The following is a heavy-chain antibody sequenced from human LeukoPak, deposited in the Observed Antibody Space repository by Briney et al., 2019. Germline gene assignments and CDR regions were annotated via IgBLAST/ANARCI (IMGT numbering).Heavy chain of an antibody. CDR3: ARHGGHGQNYYYYMDV. J-gene: IGHJ6*03. CDR2: IYYSGST. CDR1: GGSISSSSYY. D-gene: IGHD3-3*01. V-gene: IGHV4-39*01. Sequence: SETLSLTCTVSGGSISSSSYYWGWIRQPPGEGLEWIGSIYYSGSTYYNPSLKSRVTISVDTSKNQFSLKLSSVTAADTAVYYCARHGGHGQNYYYYMDVWGKGTTVTVSS.